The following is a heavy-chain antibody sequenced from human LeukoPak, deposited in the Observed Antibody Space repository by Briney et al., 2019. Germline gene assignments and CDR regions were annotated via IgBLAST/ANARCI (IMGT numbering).Heavy chain of an antibody. V-gene: IGHV3-23*01. D-gene: IGHD6-6*01. CDR2: ISKDGGT. Sequence: GGSLRLSCAATGFTFRDYAMSWVRQAPGKGLEWVSGISKDGGTFYTDSVKGRFTISRDDSKNTLYLHMSSLGAADTAIYYCAKEIGAIGRPAVDYWGQGTLVTVSS. CDR1: GFTFRDYA. J-gene: IGHJ4*02. CDR3: AKEIGAIGRPAVDY.